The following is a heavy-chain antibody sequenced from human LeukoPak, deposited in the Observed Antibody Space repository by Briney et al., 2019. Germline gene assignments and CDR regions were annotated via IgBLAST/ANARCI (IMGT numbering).Heavy chain of an antibody. D-gene: IGHD6-19*01. J-gene: IGHJ4*02. CDR2: ISGSGGST. CDR1: GNYW. Sequence: PGGSLRLSCAASGNYWMHWVRQAPGKGLEWVSAISGSGGSTYYADSVKGRFTISRDNSKNTLYLQMNSLRAEDTAVYYCAKVGGSSGWYKYYFDYWGQGTLVTVSS. V-gene: IGHV3-23*01. CDR3: AKVGGSSGWYKYYFDY.